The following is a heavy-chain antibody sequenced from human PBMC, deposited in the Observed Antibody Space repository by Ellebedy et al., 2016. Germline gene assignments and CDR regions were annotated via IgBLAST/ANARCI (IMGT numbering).Heavy chain of an antibody. Sequence: ASVKVSCKASGGTFSSYAISWVRQAPGQGLEWMGRIIPILGIANYAQKFQGRVTITADKSTSTAYMELSSLRSEDTAVYYCASSRKWELLYEEYYYYGMDVWGQGTTVTVSS. D-gene: IGHD1-26*01. CDR2: IIPILGIA. J-gene: IGHJ6*02. CDR3: ASSRKWELLYEEYYYYGMDV. V-gene: IGHV1-69*04. CDR1: GGTFSSYA.